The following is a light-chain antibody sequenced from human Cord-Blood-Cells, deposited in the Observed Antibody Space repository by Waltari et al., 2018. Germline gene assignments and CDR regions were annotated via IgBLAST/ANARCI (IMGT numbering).Light chain of an antibody. V-gene: IGKV1-39*01. CDR1: QSISSY. J-gene: IGKJ1*01. Sequence: DIQMTQSLSSLSASVGDRVTITCRASQSISSYLNWYQQKPGKAPKLLIYAASSLQSGVTSRFSGSGSGTDCTLTISSLQPEDFATYHCQQSYSTPWTFGQGIKVEIK. CDR3: QQSYSTPWT. CDR2: AAS.